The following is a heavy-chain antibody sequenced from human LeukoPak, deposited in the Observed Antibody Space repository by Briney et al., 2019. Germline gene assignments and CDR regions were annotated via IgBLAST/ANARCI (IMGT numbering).Heavy chain of an antibody. V-gene: IGHV4-4*07. CDR1: GGSISSYT. Sequence: SETLSLTCTVPGGSISSYTWSWIRQPAGKGLEWVGRIYTSGSTNYNPSLKRRVTMSVDTSKNQFSLKLSSLTAADTAVYYCARATRVFYCSSTSCPGNWFDPWGQGTLVTVSS. D-gene: IGHD2-2*01. J-gene: IGHJ5*02. CDR2: IYTSGST. CDR3: ARATRVFYCSSTSCPGNWFDP.